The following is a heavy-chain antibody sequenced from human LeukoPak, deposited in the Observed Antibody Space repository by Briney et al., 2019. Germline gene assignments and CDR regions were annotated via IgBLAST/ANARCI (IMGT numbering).Heavy chain of an antibody. J-gene: IGHJ3*02. V-gene: IGHV4-34*01. CDR2: INHSGST. Sequence: SETLSLTCAVYGGSFSGYYWSWIRQPPGKGLEWIGEINHSGSTNNNPSLKSRVTISVDTSKNQFSLKLSSVTAADTAVYYCARSLGYCSGGRCYSDDALDIWGQGTMVTVSS. D-gene: IGHD2-15*01. CDR3: ARSLGYCSGGRCYSDDALDI. CDR1: GGSFSGYY.